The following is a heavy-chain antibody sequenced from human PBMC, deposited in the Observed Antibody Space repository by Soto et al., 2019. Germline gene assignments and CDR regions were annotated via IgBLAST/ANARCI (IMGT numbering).Heavy chain of an antibody. J-gene: IGHJ4*02. D-gene: IGHD6-19*01. CDR1: GFTFGDYA. CDR2: ISWNSGSI. Sequence: GGSLRLSCAASGFTFGDYAMQWVRQAPGKGLEWVSAISWNSGSIDYADSVKGRFTISRDNAKNSLYLQMNSLRAEDTALYYCAKSHTTSGWYVTTDYWGQGTRVTVSS. CDR3: AKSHTTSGWYVTTDY. V-gene: IGHV3-9*01.